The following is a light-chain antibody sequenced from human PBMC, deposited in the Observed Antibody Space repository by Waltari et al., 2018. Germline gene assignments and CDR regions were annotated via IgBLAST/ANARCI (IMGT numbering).Light chain of an antibody. CDR2: DTS. CDR1: QSVRNY. J-gene: IGKJ4*01. V-gene: IGKV3-11*01. CDR3: QQRSSWPLT. Sequence: EIVLIQSPATLALSPGESAPLSCRASQSVRNYLAWFQQKPGQVPRLLIYDTSNRGTGVPARFSGSGSGTDFTLTISSLESEDFAVYYCQQRSSWPLTFGGGTKVQIK.